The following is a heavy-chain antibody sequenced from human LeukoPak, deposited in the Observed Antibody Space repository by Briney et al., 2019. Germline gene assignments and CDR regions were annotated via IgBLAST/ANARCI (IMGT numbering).Heavy chain of an antibody. CDR2: INPNSGGT. V-gene: IGHV1-2*02. J-gene: IGHJ4*02. D-gene: IGHD3-10*01. CDR1: GYTFTGYY. Sequence: ASVKVSCKASGYTFTGYYMHWVRQAPGQGLEWMGWINPNSGGTNYAQKFQGRVTMTRDTSISTAYMELSRLRSEDTAVYYCARVRFQDYYGSGNPTTDDYWGQGTLVTVSS. CDR3: ARVRFQDYYGSGNPTTDDY.